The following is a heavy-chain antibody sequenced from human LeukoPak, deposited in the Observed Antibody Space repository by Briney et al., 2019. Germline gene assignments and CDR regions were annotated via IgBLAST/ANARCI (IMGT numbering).Heavy chain of an antibody. D-gene: IGHD4-23*01. CDR1: GDSITSTPYY. Sequence: SETLSLTCTVSGDSITSTPYYWGWIHQSPGKGLEWIGIIYYSGSTYYNPSLKSRVTMSVDTSKNQFSLKLNSVTAADTAVYFCARHLNSGGNSPLVYWGQGTLVTVSS. CDR3: ARHLNSGGNSPLVY. V-gene: IGHV4-39*01. J-gene: IGHJ4*02. CDR2: IYYSGST.